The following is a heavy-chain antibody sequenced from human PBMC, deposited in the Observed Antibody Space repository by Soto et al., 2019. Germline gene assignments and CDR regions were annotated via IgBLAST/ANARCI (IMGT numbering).Heavy chain of an antibody. CDR2: ISGGSGDST. CDR3: AKNQPSWATRAAFDY. CDR1: GFTFSNYA. D-gene: IGHD2-2*01. Sequence: GGSLRLSCAASGFTFSNYAMNWVRQAPGKGLEWVSGISGGSGDSTFYADSVKGQFTISRDNSKNTLHLQMNSLRTEDTAVYYCAKNQPSWATRAAFDYWGQGTLVTVSS. V-gene: IGHV3-23*01. J-gene: IGHJ4*02.